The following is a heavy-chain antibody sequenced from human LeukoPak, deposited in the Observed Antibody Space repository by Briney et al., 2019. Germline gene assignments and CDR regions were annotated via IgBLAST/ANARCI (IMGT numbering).Heavy chain of an antibody. V-gene: IGHV4-4*07. CDR3: ARGRLPNKYQGLDV. D-gene: IGHD2-2*01. CDR1: GGSISSFY. J-gene: IGHJ6*02. Sequence: SETLSLTCTVSGGSISSFYWSWIWQPAGKGLEWIGRINNSGGIHYNPSLKSRATMSIDTSKNQFSLRLSSVTAADTAVYYCARGRLPNKYQGLDVWGQGTTVTVSS. CDR2: INNSGGI.